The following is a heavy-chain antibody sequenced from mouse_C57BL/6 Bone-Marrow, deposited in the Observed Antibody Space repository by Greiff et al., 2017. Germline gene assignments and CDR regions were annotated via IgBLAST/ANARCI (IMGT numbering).Heavy chain of an antibody. CDR2: IYPSDSET. Sequence: QVQLQQPGAELVRPGSSVKLSCKASGYTFTSYWMDWVKQRPGQGLEWIGNIYPSDSETHYNQTFKDKATLTVDKASSPAYMQLSSLTSEDSAVYYCAAWDGAWFAYWGQGTLVTVSA. CDR3: AAWDGAWFAY. D-gene: IGHD4-1*01. J-gene: IGHJ3*01. V-gene: IGHV1-61*01. CDR1: GYTFTSYW.